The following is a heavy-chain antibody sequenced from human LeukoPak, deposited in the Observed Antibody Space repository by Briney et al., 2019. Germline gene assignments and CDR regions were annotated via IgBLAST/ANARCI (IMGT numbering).Heavy chain of an antibody. J-gene: IGHJ6*03. CDR1: AGSISSSDYY. D-gene: IGHD3-22*01. V-gene: IGHV4-39*02. Sequence: SETLSLTCTVSAGSISSSDYYWGWIRQSPGKGLGWIGRISYSGNTYYNPSLKSRVTISVDTSKNHFSPRLSSVTAADTAVYYCSRLTHSYYSDTSGYYPYYYMDVWGEGTTVAVSS. CDR3: SRLTHSYYSDTSGYYPYYYMDV. CDR2: ISYSGNT.